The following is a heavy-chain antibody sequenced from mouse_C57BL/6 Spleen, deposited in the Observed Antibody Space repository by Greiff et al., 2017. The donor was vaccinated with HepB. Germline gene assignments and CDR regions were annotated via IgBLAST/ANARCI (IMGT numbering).Heavy chain of an antibody. CDR1: GYTFTSYW. V-gene: IGHV1-69*01. D-gene: IGHD1-1*01. CDR2: IDPSDSYT. Sequence: QVQLQQPGAELVMPGASVKLSCKASGYTFTSYWMHWVKQRPGQGLEWIGEIDPSDSYTNYNQKFKGKSTLTVDKSSSTAYMQLSSLTSEDSAVYYCASSYYYGSSDWYFDVWGTGTTVTVSS. J-gene: IGHJ1*03. CDR3: ASSYYYGSSDWYFDV.